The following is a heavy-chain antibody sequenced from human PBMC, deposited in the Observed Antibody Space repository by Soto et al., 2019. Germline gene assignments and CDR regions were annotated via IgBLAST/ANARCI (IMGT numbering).Heavy chain of an antibody. V-gene: IGHV3-49*04. CDR2: IRSKVYGGTT. CDR3: TRDYDSSGFYPIEY. Sequence: PVGSLRLSCTASVFTFGDYGMSCVRHSPGKWLEWVGFIRSKVYGGTTEYAAYVKGRFTISRDDSKSIAYLQMNSLKTEDTAVYYCTRDYDSSGFYPIEYWGQRTLVTRSS. CDR1: VFTFGDYG. D-gene: IGHD3-22*01. J-gene: IGHJ4*02.